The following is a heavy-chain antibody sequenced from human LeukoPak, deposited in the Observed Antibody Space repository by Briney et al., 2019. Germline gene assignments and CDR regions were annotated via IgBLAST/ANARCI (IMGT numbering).Heavy chain of an antibody. CDR1: GFTFSSCG. J-gene: IGHJ4*02. CDR2: VSYDGRKK. D-gene: IGHD2-15*01. V-gene: IGHV3-30*03. Sequence: GGSLRLSCGASGFTFSSCGMHWVRQAPGKGLEWVTVVSYDGRKKNYVDSVKGRFTISRDNYKNTVYLQMNSLRAEDTAVYYCARDSDVHCSGGRCTNLDYWGQGILVTVSS. CDR3: ARDSDVHCSGGRCTNLDY.